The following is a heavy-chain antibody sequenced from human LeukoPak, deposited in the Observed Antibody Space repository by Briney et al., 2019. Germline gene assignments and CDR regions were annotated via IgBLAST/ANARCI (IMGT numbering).Heavy chain of an antibody. CDR3: ARVTKYQRNSYFDY. V-gene: IGHV1-24*01. D-gene: IGHD2-2*01. CDR1: GYTLTELS. J-gene: IGHJ4*02. Sequence: ASVKVSCKVSGYTLTELSMHWVRQAPGKGLEWMGGFDPEVGETIYAQKFQGRVTMTEDTSTDTAYMELSRLRSDDTAVYYCARVTKYQRNSYFDYWGQGTLVTVSS. CDR2: FDPEVGET.